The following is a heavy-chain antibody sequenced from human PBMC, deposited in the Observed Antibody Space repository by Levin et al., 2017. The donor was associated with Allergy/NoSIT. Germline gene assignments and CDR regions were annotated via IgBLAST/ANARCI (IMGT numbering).Heavy chain of an antibody. Sequence: GGSLRLSCAASGFTFSGSAMHWVRQASGKGLEWVGRIRSKANSYATAYAASVKGRFTISRDDSKNTAYLQMNSLKTEDTAVYYCTQWLREDAFDIWGQGTMVTVSS. V-gene: IGHV3-73*01. D-gene: IGHD5-12*01. J-gene: IGHJ3*02. CDR2: IRSKANSYAT. CDR1: GFTFSGSA. CDR3: TQWLREDAFDI.